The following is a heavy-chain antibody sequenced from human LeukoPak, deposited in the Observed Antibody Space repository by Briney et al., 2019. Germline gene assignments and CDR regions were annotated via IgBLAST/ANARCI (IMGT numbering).Heavy chain of an antibody. V-gene: IGHV1-18*01. CDR1: SHAFTSYG. CDR3: ARDNGDYNFDY. D-gene: IGHD4-17*01. Sequence: ASVKVSCKASSHAFTSYGLSWVRQAPGQGLEWMGWISVYRSKTNYAQKFQGRITLTTDASTRTTFMELRSLRSDDTAVYYCARDNGDYNFDYWGQGILVTVSS. J-gene: IGHJ4*02. CDR2: ISVYRSKT.